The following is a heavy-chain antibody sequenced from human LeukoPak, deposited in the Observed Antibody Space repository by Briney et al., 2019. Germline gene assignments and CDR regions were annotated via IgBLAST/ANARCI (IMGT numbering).Heavy chain of an antibody. D-gene: IGHD4-23*01. Sequence: GGSLRLSCAASGFTFTSYAMSWVRQAPGKGLEWVSTISGSGGNTYYPDSVKGRFTISRDNSKNTLYLQMNSLRAEDTAVYYCAKVHGDKDWAYACDFWGQGTLVTVSS. CDR1: GFTFTSYA. CDR3: AKVHGDKDWAYACDF. CDR2: ISGSGGNT. V-gene: IGHV3-23*01. J-gene: IGHJ4*02.